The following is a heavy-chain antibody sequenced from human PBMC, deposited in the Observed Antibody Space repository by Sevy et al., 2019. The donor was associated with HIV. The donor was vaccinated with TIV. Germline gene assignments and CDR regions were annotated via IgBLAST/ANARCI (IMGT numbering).Heavy chain of an antibody. CDR1: GGSITSLY. D-gene: IGHD1-26*01. CDR3: AGENAWGRGYS. V-gene: IGHV4-59*08. CDR2: IYYNGHI. J-gene: IGHJ4*02. Sequence: SETLSLTCTVSGGSITSLYWNWIRQPPGKGLEWIAHIYYNGHITYNPSLKNRGTLSLDTSKNQFSRRRSAVTAADTARYYCAGENAWGRGYSWGQGTLVTVSS.